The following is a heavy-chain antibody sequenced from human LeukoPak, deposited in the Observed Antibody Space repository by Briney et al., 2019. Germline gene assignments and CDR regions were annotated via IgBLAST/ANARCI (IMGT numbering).Heavy chain of an antibody. CDR3: ARDIYGITGTTAGLGAFDI. J-gene: IGHJ3*02. D-gene: IGHD1-7*01. CDR1: GGTFSSYA. V-gene: IGHV1-69*13. Sequence: ASVKVSCKASGGTFSSYAISWVRQAPGQGLEWMGGIIPIFGTANYAQKFQGRVTITADESTSTAYMELSSLRSEDTAVYYCARDIYGITGTTAGLGAFDIWGQGTMVTVSS. CDR2: IIPIFGTA.